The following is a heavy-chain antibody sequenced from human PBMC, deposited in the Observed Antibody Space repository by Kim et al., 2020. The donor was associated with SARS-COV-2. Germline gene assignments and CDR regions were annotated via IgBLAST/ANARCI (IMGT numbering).Heavy chain of an antibody. V-gene: IGHV3-74*01. J-gene: IGHJ5*02. Sequence: GGSLRLSCAASGFTFSSYWMHWVRQAPGKGLVWVSRINSDGSSTSYADSVKGRFTISRDNAKNTLYLQMNSLRAEDTAVYYCARDRYIAAAGTGFDPWGQGTLVTVSS. CDR2: INSDGSST. D-gene: IGHD6-13*01. CDR3: ARDRYIAAAGTGFDP. CDR1: GFTFSSYW.